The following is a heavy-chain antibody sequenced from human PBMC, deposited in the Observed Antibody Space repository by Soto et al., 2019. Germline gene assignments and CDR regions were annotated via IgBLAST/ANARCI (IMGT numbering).Heavy chain of an antibody. V-gene: IGHV3-23*01. CDR3: ANMGDGGYYYYYMDV. Sequence: GGSLRLSCAASGFTFSSYAMSWVRQAPGKGLEWVSAISGSGGSTYYADSVKGRFTISRDNSKNTLYLQMNSLRAEDTAVYYCANMGDGGYYYYYMDVWGKGTTVTVSS. J-gene: IGHJ6*03. CDR2: ISGSGGST. CDR1: GFTFSSYA. D-gene: IGHD2-15*01.